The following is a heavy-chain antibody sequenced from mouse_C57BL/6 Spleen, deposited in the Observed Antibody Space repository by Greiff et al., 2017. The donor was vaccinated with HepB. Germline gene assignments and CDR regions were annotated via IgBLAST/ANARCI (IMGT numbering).Heavy chain of an antibody. V-gene: IGHV1-39*01. CDR3: ATARWLVPRAGFAY. CDR2: INPNYGTT. CDR1: GYSFTDYN. D-gene: IGHD2-3*01. Sequence: EVQLQQSGPELVKPGASVKISCKASGYSFTDYNMNWVKQSNGKSLEWIGVINPNYGTTSYNQKFKGKATLTVDQSSSTAYMQLNSLTSEDSAVDYCATARWLVPRAGFAYWGQGTRVTVSA. J-gene: IGHJ3*01.